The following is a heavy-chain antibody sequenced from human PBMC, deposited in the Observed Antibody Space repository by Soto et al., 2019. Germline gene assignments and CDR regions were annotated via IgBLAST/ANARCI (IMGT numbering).Heavy chain of an antibody. D-gene: IGHD1-20*01. J-gene: IGHJ3*02. CDR1: GFTFSSYA. CDR3: ARGGYNWNDRDAFDI. Sequence: GGSLRLSCAASGFTFSSYAMHWVRQAPGKGLEYVSAISSNGGSTYYANSVKGRFTISRDNSKNTLYLQMGSLRAEDMAVYYCARGGYNWNDRDAFDIWGQGTMVTVSS. V-gene: IGHV3-64*01. CDR2: ISSNGGST.